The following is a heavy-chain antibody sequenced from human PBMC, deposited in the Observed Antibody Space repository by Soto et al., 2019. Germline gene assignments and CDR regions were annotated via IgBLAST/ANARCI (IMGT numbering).Heavy chain of an antibody. Sequence: PETLSLTCAPYGGSFSGYYRSWIRQPPGKGLEWIGEINHSGSTNYNPSLKSRVTISVDTSKNQFSLKLSSVTAADTAVYYCARGRYYDFWSGYYRTFDYWGQGTLVTVSS. J-gene: IGHJ4*02. D-gene: IGHD3-3*01. CDR2: INHSGST. V-gene: IGHV4-34*01. CDR3: ARGRYYDFWSGYYRTFDY. CDR1: GGSFSGYY.